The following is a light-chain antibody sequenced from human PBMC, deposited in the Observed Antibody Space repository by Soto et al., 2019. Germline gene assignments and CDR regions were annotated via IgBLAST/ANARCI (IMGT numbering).Light chain of an antibody. V-gene: IGLV2-14*03. CDR2: DVT. CDR1: SSDFGGYNY. J-gene: IGLJ3*02. CDR3: TSYTTSSPYLV. Sequence: QSALTQPASVSGSPGQSITISCTGTSSDFGGYNYVSWYQHHPGKAPKLMIYDVTNRPSGVSNRFSCSKSGNTASLTISGLQAEDEADYYCTSYTTSSPYLVFGGGTKLTVL.